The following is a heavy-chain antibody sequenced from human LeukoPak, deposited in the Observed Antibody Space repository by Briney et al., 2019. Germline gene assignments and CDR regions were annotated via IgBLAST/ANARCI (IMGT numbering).Heavy chain of an antibody. Sequence: SVKVSCKASGGTFSSYAISWVRQAPGQGLEWMGRIIPILGTANYAQKFQGRVTITTDESTSTAYMELSSLRSEDTAVYYCARERGYSYGYPDYWGQGTLVTVSS. D-gene: IGHD5-18*01. V-gene: IGHV1-69*11. J-gene: IGHJ4*02. CDR2: IIPILGTA. CDR3: ARERGYSYGYPDY. CDR1: GGTFSSYA.